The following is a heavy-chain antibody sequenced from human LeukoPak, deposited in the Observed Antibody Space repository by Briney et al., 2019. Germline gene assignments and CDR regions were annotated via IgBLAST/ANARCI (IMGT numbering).Heavy chain of an antibody. CDR1: GGTFSSYA. D-gene: IGHD2-2*01. CDR2: IIPIFGTA. CDR3: ARVTSPTRKYCSSTSCYYRDAFDI. Sequence: RASVNVSCKASGGTFSSYAISWVRQAPGQGLEWMGGIIPIFGTANYAQKFQGRVTITADESTSTAYMELSSLRSEDTAVYYCARVTSPTRKYCSSTSCYYRDAFDIWGQGTMVTVSS. J-gene: IGHJ3*02. V-gene: IGHV1-69*13.